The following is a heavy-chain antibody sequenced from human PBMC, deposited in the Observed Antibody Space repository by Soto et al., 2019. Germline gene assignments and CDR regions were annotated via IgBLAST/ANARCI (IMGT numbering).Heavy chain of an antibody. CDR3: ARTFRGVIITRVTGNWFDP. V-gene: IGHV4-34*01. Sequence: SETLSLTCAVYGGSFSGYYWSWIRQPPGKGLEWIGEINHSGSTNYNPSLKSRVTISVDTSKNQFSLKPSSVTAADTAVYYCARTFRGVIITRVTGNWFDPWGQGTLVTVSS. CDR1: GGSFSGYY. D-gene: IGHD3-10*01. J-gene: IGHJ5*02. CDR2: INHSGST.